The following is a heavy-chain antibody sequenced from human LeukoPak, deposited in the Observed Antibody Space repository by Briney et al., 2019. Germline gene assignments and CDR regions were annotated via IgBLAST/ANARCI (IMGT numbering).Heavy chain of an antibody. CDR2: ISGSGGST. V-gene: IGHV3-23*01. CDR1: GFTFGSYA. J-gene: IGHJ1*01. CDR3: ARAASCGGDCSSSYLQH. Sequence: SGGSLRLSCAASGFTFGSYAMSWVRQAPGKGLEWVSVISGSGGSTDYADSVKGRFTISRDNAKNTLYLQMNSLRAEDMAVYYCARAASCGGDCSSSYLQHWGQGTLVTVSS. D-gene: IGHD2-21*02.